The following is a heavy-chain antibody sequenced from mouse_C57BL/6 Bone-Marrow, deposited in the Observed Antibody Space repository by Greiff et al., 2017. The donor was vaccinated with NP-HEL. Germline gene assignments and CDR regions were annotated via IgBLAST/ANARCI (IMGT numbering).Heavy chain of an antibody. CDR3: ARSGDYGAWFAY. D-gene: IGHD2-4*01. CDR1: GYTFTSYG. CDR2: IYPRSGNT. V-gene: IGHV1-81*01. J-gene: IGHJ3*01. Sequence: QVQLKESGAELARPGASVKLSCKASGYTFTSYGISWVKQRTGQGLEWIGEIYPRSGNTYYNEKFKGMATLTADKSSSTAYMELRSLTSEDSAVYFCARSGDYGAWFAYWGQGTLVTVSA.